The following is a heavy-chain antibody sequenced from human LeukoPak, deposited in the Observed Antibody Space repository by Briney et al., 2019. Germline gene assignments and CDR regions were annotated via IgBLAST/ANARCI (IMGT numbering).Heavy chain of an antibody. CDR3: SGGGPFGGY. J-gene: IGHJ4*02. D-gene: IGHD3-16*01. V-gene: IGHV3-7*03. CDR1: GFTFSTYW. CDR2: IKQDGSEK. Sequence: PGGSLRLSCVASGFTFSTYWMHWVRQAPGKGLEWVANIKQDGSEKYYVDSVKGRFTISRDNAKNSVYLEMNSLSAEDTAVYYCSGGGPFGGYWGQGTLVTVSS.